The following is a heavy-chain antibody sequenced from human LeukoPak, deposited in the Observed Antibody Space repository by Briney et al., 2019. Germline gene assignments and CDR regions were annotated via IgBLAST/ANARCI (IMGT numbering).Heavy chain of an antibody. Sequence: GASVKVSCKASGYTFTSYGISWVRQAPGQGLEWMGWISIYNGNTNYAQKLQGRVTMTTDTSTSTAYMQLRSLRSDDTAVYFCARDVYNWNDDGNFDYWGQGTLVTVSS. CDR1: GYTFTSYG. CDR3: ARDVYNWNDDGNFDY. D-gene: IGHD1-1*01. J-gene: IGHJ4*02. CDR2: ISIYNGNT. V-gene: IGHV1-18*01.